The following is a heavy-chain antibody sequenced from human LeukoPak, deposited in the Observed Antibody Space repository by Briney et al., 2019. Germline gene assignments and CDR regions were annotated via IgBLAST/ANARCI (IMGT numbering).Heavy chain of an antibody. CDR3: ARVGIVVVPAAIEGVSAYFDY. D-gene: IGHD2-2*02. Sequence: SETLSLTCSVSGDSIDSVSYYWGWIRQAPGKGPEWIASIDYSGRTFYNPSLRSRVTISVDTSSNDFSLNLTSVTAADTAVYYCARVGIVVVPAAIEGVSAYFDYWGQGTLVTVSS. J-gene: IGHJ4*02. CDR2: IDYSGRT. CDR1: GDSIDSVSYY. V-gene: IGHV4-39*07.